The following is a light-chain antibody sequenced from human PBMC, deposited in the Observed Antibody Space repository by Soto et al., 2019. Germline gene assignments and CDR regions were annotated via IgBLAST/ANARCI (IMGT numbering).Light chain of an antibody. Sequence: QAVMTQPPSVSAAPGQKVTISCTGSSCNIGGNNVYWYQQHPGTAPNLLIYNNNQRPSGVPARSSACNSGSSAALAILVLRPDDEADYYCSSWDGSWSVYVFGAGTKLTVL. CDR3: SSWDGSWSVYV. J-gene: IGLJ1*01. V-gene: IGLV1-47*02. CDR2: NNN. CDR1: SCNIGGNN.